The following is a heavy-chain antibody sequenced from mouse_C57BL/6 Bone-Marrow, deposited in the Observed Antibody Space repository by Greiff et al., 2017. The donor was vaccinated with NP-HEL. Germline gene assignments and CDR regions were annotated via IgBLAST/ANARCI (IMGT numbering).Heavy chain of an antibody. CDR3: ARRHYYGSSYGYAMDY. J-gene: IGHJ4*01. Sequence: EVKLVESGGGLVQPGGSLKLSCAASGFTFSDYGMAWVRQAPRKGPEWVAFISNLAYSIYYADTVTGRFTISRENAKNTLYLEMSSLRSEDTAMDYCARRHYYGSSYGYAMDYWGKGTSVTVSS. CDR1: GFTFSDYG. CDR2: ISNLAYSI. V-gene: IGHV5-15*01. D-gene: IGHD1-1*01.